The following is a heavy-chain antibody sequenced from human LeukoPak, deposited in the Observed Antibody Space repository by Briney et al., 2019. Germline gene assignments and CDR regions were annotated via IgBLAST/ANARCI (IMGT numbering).Heavy chain of an antibody. CDR3: ARQIGWGVGRFDY. CDR1: GFTFSSYS. V-gene: IGHV4-59*08. D-gene: IGHD3-10*01. J-gene: IGHJ4*02. Sequence: GSLRLSCAASGFTFSSYSMNWVRQAPGKGLEWIGYMYYSGSSNYNPSLKSRATISVDTSKNQFSLRLNSVTAADTAVYYCARQIGWGVGRFDYWGQGKLVTVSA. CDR2: MYYSGSS.